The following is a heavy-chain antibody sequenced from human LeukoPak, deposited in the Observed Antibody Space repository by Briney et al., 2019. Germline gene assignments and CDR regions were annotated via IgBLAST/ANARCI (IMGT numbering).Heavy chain of an antibody. D-gene: IGHD2-2*01. CDR2: ITFSSTYI. CDR3: ARGTSFVPGANSNDAFDI. V-gene: IGHV3-21*01. J-gene: IGHJ3*02. Sequence: GGSLRLSCAASGFTFRSYTMSWVRQAPGKGLEWVSSITFSSTYIYYADSVNGRITISRDNAKNSLYLQMNSLRAEDTAVYYCARGTSFVPGANSNDAFDIWGQGTMVTVSS. CDR1: GFTFRSYT.